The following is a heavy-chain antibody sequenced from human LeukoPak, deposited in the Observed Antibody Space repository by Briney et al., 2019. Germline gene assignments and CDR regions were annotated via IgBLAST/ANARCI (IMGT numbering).Heavy chain of an antibody. J-gene: IGHJ4*02. Sequence: GGSLRLSCAASGFTFSSYAMSWVRQAPGKRLEWVSAISGSGGSTYYADSVKGRFTISRDNSKNTLYLQMNSLRAEDTAVYYCAKGKVPFTRLDYWGQGTLVTVSS. CDR1: GFTFSSYA. CDR3: AKGKVPFTRLDY. V-gene: IGHV3-23*01. CDR2: ISGSGGST. D-gene: IGHD3-10*01.